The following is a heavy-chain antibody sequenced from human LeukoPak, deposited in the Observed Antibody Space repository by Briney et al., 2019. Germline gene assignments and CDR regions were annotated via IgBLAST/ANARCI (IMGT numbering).Heavy chain of an antibody. Sequence: GGSLRLSCAASGFTFSDYYMSWIRQAPGKGLEWVSYISSSGSTIYYADSVKGRFTISRDNAKNSLYLQMNSLRAEDTALYYCAKDNTVTTYPYYYYGMDVWGQGTTVTVSS. CDR2: ISSSGSTI. CDR1: GFTFSDYY. V-gene: IGHV3-11*01. D-gene: IGHD4-17*01. CDR3: AKDNTVTTYPYYYYGMDV. J-gene: IGHJ6*02.